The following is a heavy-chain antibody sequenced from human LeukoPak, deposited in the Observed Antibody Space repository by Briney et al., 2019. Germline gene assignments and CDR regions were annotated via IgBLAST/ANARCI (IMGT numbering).Heavy chain of an antibody. Sequence: SGGSLRLSCAASGFTVSTNYMNWVRQAPGKGLEWVSMIYSGGRTYYADSVKGRFTISRDTSKNTLYLQMNSLRAEDTAVYYCARNKWGDYTGSDYWGQGTLVTVSS. CDR2: IYSGGRT. CDR3: ARNKWGDYTGSDY. D-gene: IGHD4-17*01. J-gene: IGHJ4*02. V-gene: IGHV3-53*01. CDR1: GFTVSTNY.